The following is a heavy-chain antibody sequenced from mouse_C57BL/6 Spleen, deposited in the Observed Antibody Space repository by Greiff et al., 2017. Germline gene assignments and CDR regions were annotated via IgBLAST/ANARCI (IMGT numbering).Heavy chain of an antibody. Sequence: VKLMESGPGLVQPSQSLSITCTVSGFSLTSYGVHWVRQSPGKGLEWLGVIWSGGSTDYNAAFISRLSISKDNSKSQVFFKMNSLQADDTAIYYCASRPSYYDYDDYAMDYWGQGTSVTVSS. V-gene: IGHV2-2*01. J-gene: IGHJ4*01. CDR2: IWSGGST. D-gene: IGHD2-4*01. CDR1: GFSLTSYG. CDR3: ASRPSYYDYDDYAMDY.